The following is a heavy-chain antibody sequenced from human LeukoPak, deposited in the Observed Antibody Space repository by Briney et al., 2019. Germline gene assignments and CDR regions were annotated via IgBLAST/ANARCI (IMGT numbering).Heavy chain of an antibody. Sequence: VESLEISWKGSGYRFTSFWIGWGRQMPGKGLELMGIIYPGDSDTRYSPSFQGQVTISADKSISTAYLQWSSLKASDTAMYYCARPRIAAAGNVYYMDVWGKGTTVTVSS. J-gene: IGHJ6*03. CDR2: IYPGDSDT. CDR3: ARPRIAAAGNVYYMDV. V-gene: IGHV5-51*01. D-gene: IGHD6-13*01. CDR1: GYRFTSFW.